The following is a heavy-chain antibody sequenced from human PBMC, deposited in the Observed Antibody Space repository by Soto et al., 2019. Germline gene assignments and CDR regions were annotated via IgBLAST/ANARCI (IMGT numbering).Heavy chain of an antibody. V-gene: IGHV3-33*01. J-gene: IGHJ2*01. Sequence: QVQLVESGGGVVQPGRSLRLSCATSGFTFSSYGMHWVRQGPGKGLEWVAVIWYDGTNKYYADSVNGRFTIPRDDSKNTLCLQMNSLRAEDTAVYYCARGPMTTVTTWGDWYFDLWGRGTLVTVSS. D-gene: IGHD4-17*01. CDR1: GFTFSSYG. CDR3: ARGPMTTVTTWGDWYFDL. CDR2: IWYDGTNK.